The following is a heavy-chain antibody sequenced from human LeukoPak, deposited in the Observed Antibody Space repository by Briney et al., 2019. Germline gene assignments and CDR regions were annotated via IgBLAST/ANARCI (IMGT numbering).Heavy chain of an antibody. CDR2: ISWDGGST. J-gene: IGHJ4*02. Sequence: GGPLRLSCAASGFTFDDYTMHWVRQPPGKGLEWVSLISWDGGSTYYADSVKGRFTISRDNSKNSLYLQMNSLRTEDTALYYCAKAIVVVTARMSGFDYWGQGTLVTVSS. CDR3: AKAIVVVTARMSGFDY. CDR1: GFTFDDYT. V-gene: IGHV3-43*01. D-gene: IGHD2-21*02.